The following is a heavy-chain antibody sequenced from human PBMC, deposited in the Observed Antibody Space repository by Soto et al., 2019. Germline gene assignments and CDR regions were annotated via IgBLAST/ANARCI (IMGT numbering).Heavy chain of an antibody. CDR1: GFTFSNYG. Sequence: QVQLVESGGGVVQPGRSLRLSCAASGFTFSNYGMHGVRQAPDRGLEWVAAMWYDESRTVYAESVKGRFNISRDYSRKPLYLEMNTLRVDDTGVYYCVKDDSFRDSSASWGQGTLVTVSS. J-gene: IGHJ5*02. V-gene: IGHV3-33*06. D-gene: IGHD3-22*01. CDR3: VKDDSFRDSSAS. CDR2: MWYDESRT.